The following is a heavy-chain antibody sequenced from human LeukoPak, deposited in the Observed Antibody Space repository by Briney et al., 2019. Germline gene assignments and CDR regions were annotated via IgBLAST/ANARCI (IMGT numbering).Heavy chain of an antibody. V-gene: IGHV3-23*01. CDR2: ISDGGDTT. Sequence: QPGGSLRLSCAASGFIFSNHAMSWVRQAPGRGLEWVSAISDGGDTTYYADSVKGRFTISRDNSKNTLYLQMNGLRAADTAVYYCAANRGHSYAYRYYWGQGTLVTVSS. CDR1: GFIFSNHA. D-gene: IGHD5-18*01. J-gene: IGHJ4*02. CDR3: AANRGHSYAYRYY.